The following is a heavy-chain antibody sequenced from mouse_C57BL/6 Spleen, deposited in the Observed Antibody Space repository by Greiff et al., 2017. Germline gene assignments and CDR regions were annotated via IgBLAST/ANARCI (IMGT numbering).Heavy chain of an antibody. J-gene: IGHJ4*01. V-gene: IGHV1-59*01. CDR1: GYTFTSYW. Sequence: VQLQQPGAELVRPGTSVKLSCKASGYTFTSYWMHWVKQRPGQGLEWIGVIDPSDSYTTYNQKFKGKATLTVDTSSSTAYMQLSSLTSEDSAVYYCERRTTGVATRYYYAMDYWGQGTSVTVSS. CDR3: ERRTTGVATRYYYAMDY. D-gene: IGHD1-1*01. CDR2: IDPSDSYT.